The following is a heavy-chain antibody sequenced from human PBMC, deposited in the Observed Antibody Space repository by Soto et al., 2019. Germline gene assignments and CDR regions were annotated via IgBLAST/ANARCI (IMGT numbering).Heavy chain of an antibody. Sequence: PSETLSLTCSVSGGSITSYYWSWIRQPPGKGLEWIAYIYYSGSTSYNPSLKSRVSISLDTSKNQFSLKLSPVTAADTAVYYFARTYDGSGPNSGGYGFDIWGQGTMVTVSS. CDR1: GGSITSYY. J-gene: IGHJ3*02. D-gene: IGHD3-22*01. V-gene: IGHV4-59*01. CDR3: ARTYDGSGPNSGGYGFDI. CDR2: IYYSGST.